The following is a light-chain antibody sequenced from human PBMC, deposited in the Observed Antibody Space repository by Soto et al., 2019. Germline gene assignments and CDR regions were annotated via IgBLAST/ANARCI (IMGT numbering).Light chain of an antibody. CDR1: QDINNY. CDR3: QQYNSAPQT. Sequence: DIHITHSTSPLCASVGERVNITCRASQDINNYLAWYQQKPEKVPKLLIYAASTLQSGVPSRFSGSGSGTDFTLTISSLQPEDFATYYCQQYNSAPQTFGGGTKVDI. CDR2: AAS. V-gene: IGKV1-27*01. J-gene: IGKJ4*02.